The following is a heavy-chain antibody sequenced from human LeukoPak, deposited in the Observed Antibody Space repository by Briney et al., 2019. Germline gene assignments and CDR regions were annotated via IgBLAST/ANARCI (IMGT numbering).Heavy chain of an antibody. V-gene: IGHV4-34*01. CDR2: INNSGST. CDR1: GGSFSGYY. Sequence: SETLSLTCAVYGGSFSGYYWSWIRQPPGKGLEWIGEINNSGSTNYNPSLKSRVTISVDTSKNQFSLKLSSVTAADTAVYYCARGPPLIFIVVVPAAGFDAFDIWGQGTMVTVSS. D-gene: IGHD2-2*01. CDR3: ARGPPLIFIVVVPAAGFDAFDI. J-gene: IGHJ3*02.